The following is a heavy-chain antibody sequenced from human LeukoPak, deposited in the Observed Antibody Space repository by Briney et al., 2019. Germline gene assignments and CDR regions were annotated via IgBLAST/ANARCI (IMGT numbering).Heavy chain of an antibody. Sequence: ASVKVSCKVSGYTLTELSMHWVRQAPGKGLEWMGCFDPEDGETIYAQKFQGRVTMTEDTSTDTAYMELSSLRSEDTAVYYCATEYSSGWYGDAFDIWGQGTMVTVSS. V-gene: IGHV1-24*01. J-gene: IGHJ3*02. CDR2: FDPEDGET. D-gene: IGHD6-19*01. CDR3: ATEYSSGWYGDAFDI. CDR1: GYTLTELS.